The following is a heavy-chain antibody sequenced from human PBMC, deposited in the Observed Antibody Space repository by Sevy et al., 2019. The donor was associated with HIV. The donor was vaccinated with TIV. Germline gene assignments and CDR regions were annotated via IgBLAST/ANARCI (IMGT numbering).Heavy chain of an antibody. CDR1: GYTFTDYY. Sequence: ASVKVSCKAFGYTFTDYYIHCVRQAPGQGPEWMGWFNPDSGYTNYAQKFLGRVTMTRDTSISTAYMDLSRLGSDDTAVYYCAREAVGASSTHFDYWGQGTLVTVSS. V-gene: IGHV1-2*02. CDR2: FNPDSGYT. D-gene: IGHD1-26*01. J-gene: IGHJ4*02. CDR3: AREAVGASSTHFDY.